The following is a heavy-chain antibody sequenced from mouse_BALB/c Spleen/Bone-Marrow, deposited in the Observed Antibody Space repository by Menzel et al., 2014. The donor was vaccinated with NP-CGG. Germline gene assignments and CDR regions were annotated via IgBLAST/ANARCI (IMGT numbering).Heavy chain of an antibody. CDR3: ARERDGYFRDAMDY. CDR2: INSNGGST. D-gene: IGHD2-3*01. J-gene: IGHJ4*01. Sequence: EVKVVESGGGLVQPGGSLKLSCAASGFTFSSYGMSWVRQTPDKRLELVATINSNGGSTYYPDSVKGRFTTSRDNAKNTLYLQMSSLKSEDTAMYYCARERDGYFRDAMDYWGQGTSVTVSS. CDR1: GFTFSSYG. V-gene: IGHV5-6-3*01.